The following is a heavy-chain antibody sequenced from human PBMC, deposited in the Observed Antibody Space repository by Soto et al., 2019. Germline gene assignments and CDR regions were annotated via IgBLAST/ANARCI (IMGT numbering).Heavy chain of an antibody. D-gene: IGHD2-15*01. CDR2: IYYSGST. Sequence: QVQLQESGPGLVKPSQTLSLTCTVSGGSISSGGYYWSWIRQHPGKGLEWIGYIYYSGSTYYNPSRTSRVTISVETSKNQFSLKLRSVTAADTAVYYCARGVGKGVVAPVGYWGQGTLVTVSS. CDR1: GGSISSGGYY. J-gene: IGHJ4*02. V-gene: IGHV4-31*03. CDR3: ARGVGKGVVAPVGY.